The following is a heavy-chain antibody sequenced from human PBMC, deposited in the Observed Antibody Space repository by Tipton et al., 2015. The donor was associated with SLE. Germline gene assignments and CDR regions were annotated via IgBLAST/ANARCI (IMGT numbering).Heavy chain of an antibody. CDR3: ARDFWSGNSHFFDL. CDR2: IYTSGAT. D-gene: IGHD3-3*01. V-gene: IGHV4-4*07. CDR1: GGSVSRDY. Sequence: GLVKPSETLSLTCAVSGGSVSRDYWSWIRHPAGKGLEWIGRIYTSGATDHNPSLRSRVTVSRDTSKNQLSLKMTSVTAADTAVYYCARDFWSGNSHFFDLWGQGTLVTGSS. J-gene: IGHJ5*02.